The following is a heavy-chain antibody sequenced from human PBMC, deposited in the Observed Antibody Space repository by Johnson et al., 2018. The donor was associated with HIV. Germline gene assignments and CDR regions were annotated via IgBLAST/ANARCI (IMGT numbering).Heavy chain of an antibody. V-gene: IGHV3-53*01. CDR3: ARATLYYDILTGYQPDAFDI. Sequence: VQLVESGGGLIQPGGSLRLSCAASGFTVSSNYMGWVRQAPGKGLEWVSVLYSGGSTYYADSVKGRFTIYRDNSKNPLYLQMNSLRAEETAVYYCARATLYYDILTGYQPDAFDIWGQGTMVTVSS. CDR1: GFTVSSNY. CDR2: LYSGGST. J-gene: IGHJ3*02. D-gene: IGHD3-9*01.